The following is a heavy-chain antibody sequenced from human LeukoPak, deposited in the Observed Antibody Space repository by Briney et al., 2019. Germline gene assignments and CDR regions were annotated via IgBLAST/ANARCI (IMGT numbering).Heavy chain of an antibody. CDR2: ISSSSSYI. CDR1: GFTFSSYS. D-gene: IGHD1-7*01. Sequence: GGSLRLSCAASGFTFSSYSMNWVRQAPGKGLEWVSYISSSSSYIYYADSVKGRFTISRDNAKNSLHLQMNSLRAEDTAVYYCARDGQTGTTVYWGQGTLVTVSS. V-gene: IGHV3-21*05. CDR3: ARDGQTGTTVY. J-gene: IGHJ4*02.